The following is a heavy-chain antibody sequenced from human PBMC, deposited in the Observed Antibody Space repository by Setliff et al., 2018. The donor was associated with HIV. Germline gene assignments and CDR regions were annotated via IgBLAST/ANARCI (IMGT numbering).Heavy chain of an antibody. CDR1: GDSISTDY. CDR2: IYNSAST. CDR3: ARHSPSDY. Sequence: SETLSLTCTVSGDSISTDYWTWIRQPPGKGLEWIGYIYNSASTSYNPSLKSRITISVDTSKNQFSLELSSVTAADTAVYYCARHSPSDYWGQGTLVTVSS. J-gene: IGHJ4*02. V-gene: IGHV4-59*08.